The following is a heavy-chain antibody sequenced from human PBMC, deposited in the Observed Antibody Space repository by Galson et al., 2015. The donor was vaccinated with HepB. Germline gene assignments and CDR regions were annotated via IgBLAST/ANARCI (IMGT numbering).Heavy chain of an antibody. CDR3: ARVYAYSYAPGLDV. V-gene: IGHV4-34*01. D-gene: IGHD5-18*01. CDR1: GGSFSGYY. J-gene: IGHJ6*04. Sequence: SETLSLTCAVYGGSFSGYYWSWIRQPPGKGLEWIGEINHSGSTNYNPSLKSRVTISVDTSKNQFSLKLSSVTAADTAVYYCARVYAYSYAPGLDVWGKGTTVTVSS. CDR2: INHSGST.